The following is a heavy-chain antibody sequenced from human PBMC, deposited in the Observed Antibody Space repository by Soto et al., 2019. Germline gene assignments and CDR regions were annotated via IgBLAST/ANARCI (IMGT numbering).Heavy chain of an antibody. Sequence: EVQLLESGGGLVQPGGSLRLSCKASGFIFSNYAMSWVRQAPGKGLQWVSAIGGSGYDTYYADSVKRRFTISRDNSRETLHLQMSSLGVDDTAIYYCAVPTGIEVTGPDYWGQGTLVTVSS. CDR3: AVPTGIEVTGPDY. J-gene: IGHJ4*02. CDR2: IGGSGYDT. D-gene: IGHD6-19*01. CDR1: GFIFSNYA. V-gene: IGHV3-23*01.